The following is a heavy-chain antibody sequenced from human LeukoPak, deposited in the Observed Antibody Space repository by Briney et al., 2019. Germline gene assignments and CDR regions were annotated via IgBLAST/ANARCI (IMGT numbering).Heavy chain of an antibody. J-gene: IGHJ4*02. Sequence: SETLSLTCTVSGGSISSYYWSWIRQPPGKGLEWIGYIYYSGSTNYNPSLKSRVTISVDTSKNQFSLKLSSVTAADTAVYYCAKDQLRGGSIDYWGQGTLVTVSS. CDR2: IYYSGST. CDR1: GGSISSYY. V-gene: IGHV4-59*01. CDR3: AKDQLRGGSIDY. D-gene: IGHD3-16*01.